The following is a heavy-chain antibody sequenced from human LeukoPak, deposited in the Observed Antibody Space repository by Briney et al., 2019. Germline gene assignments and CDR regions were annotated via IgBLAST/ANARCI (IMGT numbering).Heavy chain of an antibody. J-gene: IGHJ3*02. CDR2: ISGSGGYT. CDR3: ASGAVDNDAFDI. V-gene: IGHV3-23*01. Sequence: GGSLRLSCAASGFTFSSYAMNWVRQAPGKGLEWVSGISGSGGYTYYADSVKGRFTISRDNSKNTLYLQMNRLRDEDTAVYYCASGAVDNDAFDIWGQGTMVTVSS. CDR1: GFTFSSYA. D-gene: IGHD5-12*01.